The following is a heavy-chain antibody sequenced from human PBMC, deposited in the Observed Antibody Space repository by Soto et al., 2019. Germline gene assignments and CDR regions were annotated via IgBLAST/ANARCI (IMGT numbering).Heavy chain of an antibody. J-gene: IGHJ5*02. Sequence: GWSLSRSCSVSAFTFSFYPMSWIREPQGKGLEWVSAISGSGGSTYYADSVKGRFTISRDNSKNTLYLQMNSLRAEDTAVYYCAKGWSAMGDHKFDPWGQGTLVTVSS. D-gene: IGHD5-18*01. CDR1: AFTFSFYP. CDR2: ISGSGGST. V-gene: IGHV3-23*01. CDR3: AKGWSAMGDHKFDP.